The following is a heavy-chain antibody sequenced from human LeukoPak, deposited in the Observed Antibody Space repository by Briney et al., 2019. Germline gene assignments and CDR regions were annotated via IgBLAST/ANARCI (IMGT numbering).Heavy chain of an antibody. V-gene: IGHV4-38-2*02. J-gene: IGHJ4*02. CDR1: GYSISSGYY. Sequence: PSETLSLTCTVSGYSISSGYYWGWIRQPPGKGLEWIGSIYHSGSTYYNPSLKSRVTISVDTSKNQFSLKLSSVTAADTAVYYCARDPYSGYDYRTATTGHYFDYWGQGTLVTVSS. CDR2: IYHSGST. D-gene: IGHD5-12*01. CDR3: ARDPYSGYDYRTATTGHYFDY.